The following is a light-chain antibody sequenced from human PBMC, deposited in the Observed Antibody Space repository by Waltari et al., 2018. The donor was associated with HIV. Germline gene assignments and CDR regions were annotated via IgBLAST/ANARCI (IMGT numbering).Light chain of an antibody. V-gene: IGLV7-46*01. Sequence: QAVVTQEPSLTVSPGGTVTLTCGSSSGPVTSGHHPYWFQQKPGQAPRTLIYDTTYKHAWTPARFSGSLLGGKAALTLSGAQPEEEADYYCLLSYAGSRPVVFGGGTKLTIL. CDR2: DTT. CDR1: SGPVTSGHH. CDR3: LLSYAGSRPVV. J-gene: IGLJ2*01.